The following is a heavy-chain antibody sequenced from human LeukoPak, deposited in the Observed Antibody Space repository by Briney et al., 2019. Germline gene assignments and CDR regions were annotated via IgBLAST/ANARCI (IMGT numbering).Heavy chain of an antibody. D-gene: IGHD3-22*01. CDR2: IYYSGST. CDR1: GGSISSYY. V-gene: IGHV4-59*01. J-gene: IGHJ6*02. Sequence: SETLSLTCTVSGGSISSYYWSWIRQPPGKGLEWIGYIYYSGSTNYNPSLKSRVTISVDTSKNQFSLKLSSVTAADTAVYYCARGHYYDSSGYELNYYYGMDVWGQGTTVTVSS. CDR3: ARGHYYDSSGYELNYYYGMDV.